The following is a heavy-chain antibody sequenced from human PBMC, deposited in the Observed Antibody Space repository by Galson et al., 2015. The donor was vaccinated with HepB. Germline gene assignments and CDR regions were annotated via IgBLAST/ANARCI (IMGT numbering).Heavy chain of an antibody. D-gene: IGHD3-3*01. J-gene: IGHJ6*03. CDR3: ARSAITIFGVVIVGGIGEGEHYMDV. CDR2: IDPSDSYT. Sequence: QSGAEVKKPGESLRISCKGSGYSFTSYWISWVRQMPGKGLEWMGRIDPSDSYTNYSPSFQGHVTISADKSISTAYLQWSSLKASDTAMYYCARSAITIFGVVIVGGIGEGEHYMDVWGKGTTVTVSS. V-gene: IGHV5-10-1*01. CDR1: GYSFTSYW.